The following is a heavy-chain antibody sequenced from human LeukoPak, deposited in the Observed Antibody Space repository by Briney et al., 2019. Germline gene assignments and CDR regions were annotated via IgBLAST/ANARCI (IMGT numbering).Heavy chain of an antibody. V-gene: IGHV1-18*01. J-gene: IGHJ4*02. CDR1: GYTFTSYG. D-gene: IGHD3-22*01. CDR2: SSAYNGNT. Sequence: ASVKVSCKASGYTFTSYGISWVRQAPGQGLEWMGWSSAYNGNTNYAQKLQGRVTMTTDTSQRTAYMELRSLRSDATAVYYCARRYYYDSSGYYYYPYFDYWGQGTLVTVSS. CDR3: ARRYYYDSSGYYYYPYFDY.